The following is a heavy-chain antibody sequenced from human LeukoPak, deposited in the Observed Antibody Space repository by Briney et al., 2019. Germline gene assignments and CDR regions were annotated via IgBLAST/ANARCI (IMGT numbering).Heavy chain of an antibody. CDR3: ARVVVFGSYFDY. Sequence: GGSLRLSCAASGFTFNNYWMSWVRQAPGKGLEWVANIKQDGSEKYYVGSVKGRFTISRVNAKNSPYLQMNSLRAEDTAVYYCARVVVFGSYFDYWGQGTLATVSS. D-gene: IGHD3-3*01. V-gene: IGHV3-7*01. CDR1: GFTFNNYW. J-gene: IGHJ4*02. CDR2: IKQDGSEK.